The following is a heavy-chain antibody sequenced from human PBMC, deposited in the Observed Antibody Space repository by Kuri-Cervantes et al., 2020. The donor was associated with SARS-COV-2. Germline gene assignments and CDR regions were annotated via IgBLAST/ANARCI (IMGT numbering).Heavy chain of an antibody. CDR2: IYSGGST. Sequence: LSLTCAASGFTVSSNYMSWVRQAPGKGLEWVSVIYSGGSTYYADSVKGRFTISRDNSKNTLYLQMNSLRAEDTAVYYCASQMIAADKSYYYYYYMDVWGKGTTGTVSS. CDR3: ASQMIAADKSYYYYYYMDV. V-gene: IGHV3-66*02. D-gene: IGHD6-13*01. CDR1: GFTVSSNY. J-gene: IGHJ6*03.